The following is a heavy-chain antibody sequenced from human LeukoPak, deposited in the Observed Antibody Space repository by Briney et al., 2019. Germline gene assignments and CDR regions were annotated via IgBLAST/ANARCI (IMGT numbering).Heavy chain of an antibody. Sequence: SETPSLTCTVSGGSISSSTYDWGWIRQPPGKGREWIGSIYYSASTYYNPSLKSRATISVATSKNQFSLKVSSVTAADTAVYYCARQAPRYSGYDRLLHFDPWGQGTLVTVSS. J-gene: IGHJ5*02. V-gene: IGHV4-39*01. D-gene: IGHD5-12*01. CDR1: GGSISSSTYD. CDR2: IYYSAST. CDR3: ARQAPRYSGYDRLLHFDP.